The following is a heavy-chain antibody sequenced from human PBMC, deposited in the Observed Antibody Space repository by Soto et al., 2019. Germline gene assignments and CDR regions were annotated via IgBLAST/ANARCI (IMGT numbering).Heavy chain of an antibody. CDR3: ARGGDHYHYYGLDV. V-gene: IGHV1-69*02. CDR1: GGTFTSYT. D-gene: IGHD3-10*01. Sequence: QVQLVQSGAEVKRTGSSVKVSCKASGGTFTSYTFTWVRQAPGQGLEWMGRIIPILAITNYAQKFEGRVTITADKSTSTAYMELSSLTSEDTAVYYCARGGDHYHYYGLDVWGQGTTVTVSS. J-gene: IGHJ6*02. CDR2: IIPILAIT.